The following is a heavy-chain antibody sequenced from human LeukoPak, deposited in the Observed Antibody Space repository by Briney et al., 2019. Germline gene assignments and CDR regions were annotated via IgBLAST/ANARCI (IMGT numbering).Heavy chain of an antibody. V-gene: IGHV3-74*01. D-gene: IGHD3-22*01. CDR2: IKRDGSST. J-gene: IGHJ3*02. Sequence: PGGSLRLSCAASGFTFSSYWMHWVRQAPGKGLVWVSRIKRDGSSTSYADSVRGRFTISRDNARNTLYLQMNSLRAEDTAVYYCARDPHNYDSSGYQDAFDIWGQGTMVTVSS. CDR1: GFTFSSYW. CDR3: ARDPHNYDSSGYQDAFDI.